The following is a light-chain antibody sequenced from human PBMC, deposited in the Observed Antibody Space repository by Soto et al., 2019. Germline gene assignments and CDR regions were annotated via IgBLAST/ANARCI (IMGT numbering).Light chain of an antibody. CDR3: QVWDTKGDHVV. CDR2: GDS. V-gene: IGLV3-21*02. J-gene: IGLJ2*01. CDR1: NIGSKS. Sequence: SYELTQPPSVSVAPGQTARITCGGNNIGSKSVHWYQQKPGQAPVLVVYGDSARPSGIPERFSGSNSGNTATLTISRVEAGDEADYYCQVWDTKGDHVVFGGGTKVTVL.